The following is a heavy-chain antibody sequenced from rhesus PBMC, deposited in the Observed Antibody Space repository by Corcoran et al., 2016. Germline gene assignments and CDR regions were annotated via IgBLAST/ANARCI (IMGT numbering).Heavy chain of an antibody. CDR1: GGSISDDYY. V-gene: IGHV4-106*01. CDR2: IYGIGGGT. J-gene: IGHJ4*01. D-gene: IGHD4-17*01. Sequence: QVQLQESGPGLVKPSETLSLTCAVSGGSISDDYYWSWIRQPPGKGLDWIVYIYGIGGGTNYHPSLKKRVTISIDTSKNQFSLKLSSVTAADTAVYFCARGDGNYGGYFDYWGQGVLVTVSS. CDR3: ARGDGNYGGYFDY.